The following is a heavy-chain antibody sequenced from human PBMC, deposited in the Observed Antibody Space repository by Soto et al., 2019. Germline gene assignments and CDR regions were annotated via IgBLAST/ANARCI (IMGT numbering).Heavy chain of an antibody. V-gene: IGHV1-18*01. CDR1: GYTFTSYG. Sequence: ASVKVSCKASGYTFTSYGISWVRQTPGQGLEWMGWISAYNANINYAQKLQGGVTMTTDTSTNTAYMELRSLRSDDTAVYFCARDRLGATGDYWGQGTLVTVSS. CDR2: ISAYNANI. CDR3: ARDRLGATGDY. J-gene: IGHJ4*02. D-gene: IGHD1-26*01.